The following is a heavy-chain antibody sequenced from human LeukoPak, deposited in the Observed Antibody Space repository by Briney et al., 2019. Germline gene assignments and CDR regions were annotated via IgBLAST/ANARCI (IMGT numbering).Heavy chain of an antibody. CDR2: IYPGDSDT. V-gene: IGHV5-51*01. CDR3: ARRASHWGEGFDY. CDR1: GYSFTTSW. D-gene: IGHD3-16*01. J-gene: IGHJ4*02. Sequence: GESLKISCKGSGYSFTTSWIGWVRQMPGKGLEWMGIIYPGDSDTRYSPSFQGQVTISADKSISTAYLQWSSLKASDTAMYYCARRASHWGEGFDYWGQGTLVTVSS.